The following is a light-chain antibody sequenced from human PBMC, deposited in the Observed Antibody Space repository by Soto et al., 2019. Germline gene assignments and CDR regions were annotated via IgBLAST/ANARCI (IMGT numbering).Light chain of an antibody. CDR1: QDIRMY. CDR2: DAS. CDR3: QQYADRRS. V-gene: IGKV1-33*01. J-gene: IGKJ4*02. Sequence: DIQMTQSPSSLSASVGDRVTITCQASQDIRMYLNWYQHKPGKAPKVLLYDASNLETGVPSRFSGSGSGTDFTFTISSLQPEDFATYYCQQYADRRSFGGGTKVDIK.